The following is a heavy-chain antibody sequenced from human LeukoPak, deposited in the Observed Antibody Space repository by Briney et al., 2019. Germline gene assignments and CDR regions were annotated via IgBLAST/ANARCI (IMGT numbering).Heavy chain of an antibody. CDR1: GYTFTSYC. V-gene: IGHV1-18*01. D-gene: IGHD1-26*01. J-gene: IGHJ3*02. CDR3: AREQWDHDAFDI. CDR2: ISAYNGNT. Sequence: ASVKVSCKASGYTFTSYCISWVRQAPGQGLEWMGCISAYNGNTNYAQNLQGRVTMTTDTSTSTDYMELRSLRSDDTAVYYCAREQWDHDAFDIWGQGTMVTVSS.